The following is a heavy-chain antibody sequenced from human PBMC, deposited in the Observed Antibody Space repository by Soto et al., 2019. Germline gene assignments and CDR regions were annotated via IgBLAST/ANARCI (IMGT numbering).Heavy chain of an antibody. CDR3: ARGLHPLHFDY. V-gene: IGHV4-59*11. Sequence: PSETLSLTCTVSGVSFSSHSWNWIRKCPGKGLEWIGYVHYSGITNYSPSLKSRVNISLDTSEKIFSLKLTSVATADTAVYCARGLHPLHFDYWGQGLMVTVSS. CDR2: VHYSGIT. J-gene: IGHJ4*02. D-gene: IGHD4-4*01. CDR1: GVSFSSHS.